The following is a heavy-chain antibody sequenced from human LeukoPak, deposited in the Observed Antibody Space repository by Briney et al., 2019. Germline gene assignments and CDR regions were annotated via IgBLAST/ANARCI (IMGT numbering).Heavy chain of an antibody. J-gene: IGHJ2*01. Sequence: GGSLRLSCAASGFTFSSYAMSWVRQAPGKGLEWVSAISGSGGSTYYADSVKGRFTISRDNSKNTLYLQMNSLRAEDTAVYYCASGYTSSRSGWYFDLWGRGTLVTVSS. V-gene: IGHV3-23*01. CDR2: ISGSGGST. CDR1: GFTFSSYA. D-gene: IGHD6-13*01. CDR3: ASGYTSSRSGWYFDL.